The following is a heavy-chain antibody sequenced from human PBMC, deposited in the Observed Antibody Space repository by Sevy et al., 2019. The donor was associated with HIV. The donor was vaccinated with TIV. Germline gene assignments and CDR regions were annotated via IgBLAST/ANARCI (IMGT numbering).Heavy chain of an antibody. J-gene: IGHJ6*02. D-gene: IGHD3-3*01. CDR2: ISYDGSNK. V-gene: IGHV3-30*04. CDR3: ARDLKDFWSGYLGIYYYGMDV. CDR1: GFTFSSYA. Sequence: GGSLRLSCAASGFTFSSYAMHWVRQAPGKGLEWVAVISYDGSNKYYADSVKGRLTISRDNSKNTLYLQMNSLRAEDTAVYYCARDLKDFWSGYLGIYYYGMDVWGQGTKVTVSS.